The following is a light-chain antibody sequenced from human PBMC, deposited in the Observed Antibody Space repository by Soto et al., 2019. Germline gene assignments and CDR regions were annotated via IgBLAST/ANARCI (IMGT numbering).Light chain of an antibody. Sequence: ENVLTQSPGTLSLSPGERATLSCSASQSVSRNYLAWYQQKPGQAPRLLIYGASSRATGIPDRFSGGGSGTYFTLTISRVEPEDFEVYYCQQYVTSPWTFGQGTKVEIK. CDR3: QQYVTSPWT. CDR2: GAS. J-gene: IGKJ1*01. CDR1: QSVSRNY. V-gene: IGKV3-20*01.